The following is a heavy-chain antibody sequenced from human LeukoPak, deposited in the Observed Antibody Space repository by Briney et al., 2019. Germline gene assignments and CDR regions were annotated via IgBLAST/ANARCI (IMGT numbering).Heavy chain of an antibody. CDR1: GFTFSNYV. D-gene: IGHD3-10*01. V-gene: IGHV3-23*01. CDR3: AKGHLVRGVITSYSMVV. Sequence: GGSLRLSCAASGFTFSNYVMTWVRRGPGRGLEWVSAICGFSLSTYYADSVKGRFTTSRDNSKNTLFLQLTNLRVEDTAVYFCAKGHLVRGVITSYSMVVWGEGTMVTVSS. CDR2: ICGFSLST. J-gene: IGHJ6*03.